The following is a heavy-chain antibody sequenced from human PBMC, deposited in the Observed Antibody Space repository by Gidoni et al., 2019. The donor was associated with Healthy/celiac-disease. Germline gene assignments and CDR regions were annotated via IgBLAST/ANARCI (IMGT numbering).Heavy chain of an antibody. J-gene: IGHJ4*02. V-gene: IGHV3-23*01. CDR1: GFTFSSYA. Sequence: EVQLLESGGGLVQPGGSLRLSGAASGFTFSSYAMRWVRQAPGKGLEGVSAISGSGGSTYYADSVKGRFTISRDNSKNTLYLQMNSLRAEDTAVYYCGGGYRGVICYWGQGTLVTVSS. D-gene: IGHD3-10*01. CDR2: ISGSGGST. CDR3: GGGYRGVICY.